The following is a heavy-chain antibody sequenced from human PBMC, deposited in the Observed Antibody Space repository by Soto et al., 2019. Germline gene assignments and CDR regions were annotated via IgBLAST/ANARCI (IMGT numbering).Heavy chain of an antibody. CDR2: IKSKTDGGTT. CDR1: GFTFSNAW. CDR3: TTDVWVVVAAATPDAFDI. J-gene: IGHJ3*02. Sequence: PGGSLRLSCAASGFTFSNAWMSWVRQAPGKGLEWVGRIKSKTDGGTTDYAAPVKGRFTISRDDSKNTLYLQMNSLKTEDTAVYYCTTDVWVVVAAATPDAFDIWGQGTMVTVSS. V-gene: IGHV3-15*01. D-gene: IGHD2-15*01.